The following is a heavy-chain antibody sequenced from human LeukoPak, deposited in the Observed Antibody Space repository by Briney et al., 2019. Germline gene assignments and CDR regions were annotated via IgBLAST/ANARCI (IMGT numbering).Heavy chain of an antibody. J-gene: IGHJ4*02. V-gene: IGHV3-74*01. D-gene: IGHD1-14*01. Sequence: PGGSLRLSCAASGFTFSSYWMHWVRQVPGKGLVWVSRINPGGSSTAYEDSVKGRFTISRDNAKNTLYLQMDSLRAEDTAIYYCARSNQADDYWGQGTLVTVSS. CDR1: GFTFSSYW. CDR2: INPGGSST. CDR3: ARSNQADDY.